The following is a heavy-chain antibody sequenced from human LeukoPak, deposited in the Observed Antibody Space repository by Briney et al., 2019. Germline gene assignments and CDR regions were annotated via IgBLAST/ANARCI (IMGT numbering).Heavy chain of an antibody. CDR3: ARAVAARDVDY. J-gene: IGHJ4*02. CDR1: GYTFTSYD. Sequence: ASVKVSCKASGYTFTSYDINWVRQATGQGLEWMGWTNPNSGNTGYAQKFQGRVTMTRNTSISTAYMELSSLRSEDTAVYYCARAVAARDVDYWGQGTLVTVSS. V-gene: IGHV1-8*01. CDR2: TNPNSGNT. D-gene: IGHD6-6*01.